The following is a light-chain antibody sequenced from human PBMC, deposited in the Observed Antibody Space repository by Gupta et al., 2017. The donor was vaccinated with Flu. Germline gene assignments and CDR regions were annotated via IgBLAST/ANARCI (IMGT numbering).Light chain of an antibody. Sequence: QSVPTQPPSASGPPGQRVTISCSGSSSKVGSNYVYWYQQLPGTAPNLLIYRNNKRPSGVPDRFSGSKSGTSASLAISGLRAEDEADYYCAAWDDSLSGRVFGGGTKLTVL. CDR2: RNN. CDR1: SSKVGSNY. J-gene: IGLJ3*02. CDR3: AAWDDSLSGRV. V-gene: IGLV1-47*01.